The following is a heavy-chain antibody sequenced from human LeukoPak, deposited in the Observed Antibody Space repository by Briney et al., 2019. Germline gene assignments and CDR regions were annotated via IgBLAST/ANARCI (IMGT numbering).Heavy chain of an antibody. V-gene: IGHV4-30-4*08. J-gene: IGHJ4*02. Sequence: SETLSLTCTVSGGSISSGDYYCSWIRPPPGKGLDRIGYIYYSGSTYYNPSHKSRVTISVDTSKNQFSPKLSSVTAADTAVYYCARVLIAAAGTHLDYWGQGTLVTVSS. CDR2: IYYSGST. D-gene: IGHD6-13*01. CDR1: GGSISSGDYY. CDR3: ARVLIAAAGTHLDY.